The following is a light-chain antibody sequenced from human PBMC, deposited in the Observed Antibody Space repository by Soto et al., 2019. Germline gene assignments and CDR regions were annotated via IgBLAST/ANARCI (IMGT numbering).Light chain of an antibody. Sequence: DIQMTQSPSSLSASVGDGVTLTCRASQGIGNDLGWYQQKPGKGPKRLIYAASSLEFGVPSRFSGSGSGTEFTLTISSLQPEDFATYYCLQHNSYPITFGQGTRLEIK. CDR1: QGIGND. J-gene: IGKJ5*01. CDR3: LQHNSYPIT. CDR2: AAS. V-gene: IGKV1-17*01.